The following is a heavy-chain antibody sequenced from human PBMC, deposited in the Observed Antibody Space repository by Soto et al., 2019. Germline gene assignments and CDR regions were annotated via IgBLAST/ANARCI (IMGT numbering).Heavy chain of an antibody. CDR3: AREGPYYYGSGSYSFPAYFDY. CDR2: INHSGST. D-gene: IGHD3-10*01. CDR1: GGSFSGYY. Sequence: LGLTCAVYGGSFSGYYWSWIRQPPGKGLEWIGEINHSGSTNYNPSLKSRVTISVDTSKNQFSLKLSSVTAEDTAVYYCAREGPYYYGSGSYSFPAYFDYWGQGTLVTVSS. V-gene: IGHV4-34*01. J-gene: IGHJ4*02.